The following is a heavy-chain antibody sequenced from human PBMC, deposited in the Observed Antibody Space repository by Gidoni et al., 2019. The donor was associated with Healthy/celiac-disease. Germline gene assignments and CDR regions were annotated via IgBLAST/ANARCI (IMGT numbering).Heavy chain of an antibody. CDR1: GGTFSSYA. Sequence: QVQLVQSGAAVKKPGSSVKVSCKASGGTFSSYAISWVRQAPGQGLKWMGGFIPIFGTANYEQKFQGKVTITADESTSTAYMELSSLRSEDTAVYYCARVRDMITLGGGDYWGQGTLVTVSS. CDR3: ARVRDMITLGGGDY. V-gene: IGHV1-69*01. J-gene: IGHJ4*02. D-gene: IGHD3-16*01. CDR2: FIPIFGTA.